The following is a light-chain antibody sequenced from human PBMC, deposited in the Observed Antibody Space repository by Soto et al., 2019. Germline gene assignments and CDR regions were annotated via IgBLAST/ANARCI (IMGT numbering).Light chain of an antibody. CDR3: SSYTTSNTLV. Sequence: QSVLTQPASVSASPGQSVTISCAGTSSDVGGYNYVSWYQQRPSRAPKLMIYEVTYRPSGVSNRFSGSKSGNTASLTISGLQAEDEADYYCSSYTTSNTLVFGNGTKVTVL. CDR2: EVT. J-gene: IGLJ1*01. V-gene: IGLV2-14*01. CDR1: SSDVGGYNY.